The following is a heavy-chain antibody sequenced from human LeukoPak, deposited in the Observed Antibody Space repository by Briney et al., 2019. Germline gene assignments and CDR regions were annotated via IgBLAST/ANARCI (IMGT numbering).Heavy chain of an antibody. J-gene: IGHJ4*02. V-gene: IGHV4-4*07. CDR1: GGSISSYF. CDR2: IHASGTT. CDR3: ARDGADVYGRAFDY. Sequence: SETLSLTCNVSGGSISSYFWTWIRQPAGKGLEWIGRIHASGTTNYNSSLKSRFSMSVDTSKNQFSLKLTSVTAADTAVYFCARDGADVYGRAFDYWGQGTLVSVSS. D-gene: IGHD3-10*01.